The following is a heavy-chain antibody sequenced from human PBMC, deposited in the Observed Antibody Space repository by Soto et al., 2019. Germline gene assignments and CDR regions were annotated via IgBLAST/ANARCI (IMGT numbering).Heavy chain of an antibody. CDR1: GVTFISLS. D-gene: IGHD2-2*01. J-gene: IGHJ4*02. CDR2: ISSSGGRT. CDR3: ARGAATSVVPAADADY. Sequence: GGSLRLSCAASGVTFISLSTSWVRQAPGKGLEWVSSISSSGGRTNYADSVKGRFTISRDNAKNSLYLQMNILRAEDTAVYFCARGAATSVVPAADADYWGQGTLVTVSS. V-gene: IGHV3-23*01.